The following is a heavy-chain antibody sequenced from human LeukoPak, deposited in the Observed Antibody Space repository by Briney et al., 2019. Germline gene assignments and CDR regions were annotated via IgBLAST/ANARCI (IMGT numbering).Heavy chain of an antibody. V-gene: IGHV4-4*07. D-gene: IGHD1-26*01. CDR3: GRQGYTASYYFLDF. J-gene: IGHJ4*02. CDR1: SASIRSYY. CDR2: IYTTGAT. Sequence: PSETLSLTCTVSSASIRSYYWGWVRQPAGKGLEWIGRIYTTGATQYNPSLKSRVTMSIDTSKNQFSLNLTSVTAADTAVYYCGRQGYTASYYFLDFWSQGTLVAVS.